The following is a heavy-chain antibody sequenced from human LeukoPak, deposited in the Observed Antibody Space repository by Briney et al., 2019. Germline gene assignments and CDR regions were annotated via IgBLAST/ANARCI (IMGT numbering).Heavy chain of an antibody. Sequence: SGGSLRLSCAASGFTFNTYSMSWVRQAPGKGLEWVSGINWNGRSTAYADSVKGRFTISRDNAKNSLYLQMNSLRAEDTAFYYCARGGITIFGGIIYQDYWGQGTLVTVSS. J-gene: IGHJ4*02. CDR2: INWNGRST. CDR1: GFTFNTYS. D-gene: IGHD3-3*01. CDR3: ARGGITIFGGIIYQDY. V-gene: IGHV3-20*04.